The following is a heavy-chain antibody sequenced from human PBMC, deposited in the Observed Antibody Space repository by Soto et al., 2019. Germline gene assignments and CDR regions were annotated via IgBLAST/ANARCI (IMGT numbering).Heavy chain of an antibody. D-gene: IGHD3-10*01. CDR2: ISYDGSNK. J-gene: IGHJ4*02. CDR1: GFTFSSYA. CDR3: AWDGSGYSIF. V-gene: IGHV3-30-3*01. Sequence: HPGGSLRLSCAASGFTFSSYAMHWVRQAPGKGLEWVAVISYDGSNKYYADSVKGRFTISRDNSRNTLYLEMNSLRAEDTAVYYCAWDGSGYSIFWGQGTLVTV.